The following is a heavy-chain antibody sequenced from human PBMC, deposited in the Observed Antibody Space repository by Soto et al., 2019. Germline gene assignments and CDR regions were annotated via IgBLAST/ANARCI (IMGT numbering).Heavy chain of an antibody. CDR2: MNPYRGDT. Sequence: QVQLVQSGAEVRKPGASVKVSCKASGYTFTNFHFNWVRQATGQGLEWIGWMNPYRGDTGYAQNFQGRVTMTLDTSLNTAYMEMTRLTSADTAVYSCARGTAGPVDHWGQGTPVTASS. V-gene: IGHV1-8*02. J-gene: IGHJ4*02. CDR3: ARGTAGPVDH. CDR1: GYTFTNFH. D-gene: IGHD3-10*01.